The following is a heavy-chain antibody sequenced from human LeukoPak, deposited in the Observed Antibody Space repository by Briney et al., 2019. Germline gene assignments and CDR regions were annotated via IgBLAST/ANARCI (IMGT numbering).Heavy chain of an antibody. J-gene: IGHJ4*01. CDR2: IKPDGSEK. CDR3: AGSFGDVKNF. Sequence: GGSLRLSCAGSGFSFRDHWTSWLRQAPGKGPEWVAHIKPDGSEKYYVDSVKGRFIISRDDARNSLSLQMNSLRAEDTAVYYCAGSFGDVKNFWGQGTLVTVSS. V-gene: IGHV3-7*01. CDR1: GFSFRDHW. D-gene: IGHD3-10*01.